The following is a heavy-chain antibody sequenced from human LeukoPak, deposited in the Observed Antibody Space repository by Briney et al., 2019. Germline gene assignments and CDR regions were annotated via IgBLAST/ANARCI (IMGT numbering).Heavy chain of an antibody. CDR3: ARSRITTIPNFDY. Sequence: ASVKVSCKASGYTFTGYYINWVRQAPGQGLEWMGWISPNSGGTNYAQSFQGRVTVSRDTSISTAYMELSKVTSDDTGVYYCARSRITTIPNFDYWGQGALVTVSS. CDR2: ISPNSGGT. V-gene: IGHV1-2*02. J-gene: IGHJ4*02. D-gene: IGHD3-22*01. CDR1: GYTFTGYY.